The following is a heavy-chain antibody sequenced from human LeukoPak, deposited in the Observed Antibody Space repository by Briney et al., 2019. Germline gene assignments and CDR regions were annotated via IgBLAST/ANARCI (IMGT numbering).Heavy chain of an antibody. J-gene: IGHJ4*02. CDR2: ISSSSSYI. V-gene: IGHV3-21*01. CDR1: GFTFSSYS. Sequence: GGSLRLSCAASGFTFSSYSMNWVRQAPGKGLEWVTSISSSSSYIYYADSVKGRFTISRDNAKNSLYLQMNSLRAEDTAVYYCAILSRDGYNFYFDYWGQGTLVTVSS. D-gene: IGHD5-24*01. CDR3: AILSRDGYNFYFDY.